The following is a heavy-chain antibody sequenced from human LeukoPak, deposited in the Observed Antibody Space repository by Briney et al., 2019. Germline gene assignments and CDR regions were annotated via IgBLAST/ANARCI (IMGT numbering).Heavy chain of an antibody. V-gene: IGHV1-18*01. Sequence: ASVKVSCKASGYTFTSYGISWARQAPGQGLEWMGWISAYNGHTNYTQKLQGRVTMTTDTSTNTAYMDLRSLRSDDTAVYYCARDRDLLTAYSSYFFDYWGQGTLVTVSS. CDR3: ARDRDLLTAYSSYFFDY. CDR1: GYTFTSYG. CDR2: ISAYNGHT. D-gene: IGHD3-9*01. J-gene: IGHJ4*02.